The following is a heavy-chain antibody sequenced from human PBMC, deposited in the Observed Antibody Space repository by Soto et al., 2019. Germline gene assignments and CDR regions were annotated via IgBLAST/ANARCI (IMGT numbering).Heavy chain of an antibody. Sequence: GGSLRLSCAASGFTFSDHYMDWVRQAPGKGLEWVGRTRNKANSYTTEYAASVKGRFTISRDDSKNSLYLQMNSLKTEDTAVYYCASGGDSSGYAFDIWGQGTMVTVSS. CDR3: ASGGDSSGYAFDI. CDR1: GFTFSDHY. D-gene: IGHD3-22*01. J-gene: IGHJ3*02. CDR2: TRNKANSYTT. V-gene: IGHV3-72*01.